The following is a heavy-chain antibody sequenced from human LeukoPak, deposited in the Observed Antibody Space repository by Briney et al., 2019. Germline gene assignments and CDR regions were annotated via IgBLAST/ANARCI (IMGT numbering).Heavy chain of an antibody. J-gene: IGHJ6*02. D-gene: IGHD6-6*01. CDR2: FDPEDGET. Sequence: ASVKVSCKVSGYTLTELSMHWVRQAPGKGLEWMGDFDPEDGETIYAQKFQGRVTMTEDTSTDTAYMGLSSLRSEDTAVYYCATSRSSYSSSSNLYYYYYYGMDVWGQGTTVTVSS. CDR1: GYTLTELS. V-gene: IGHV1-24*01. CDR3: ATSRSSYSSSSNLYYYYYYGMDV.